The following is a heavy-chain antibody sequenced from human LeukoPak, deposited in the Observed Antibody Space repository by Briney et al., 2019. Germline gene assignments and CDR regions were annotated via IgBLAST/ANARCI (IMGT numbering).Heavy chain of an antibody. CDR2: TYTSGST. D-gene: IGHD6-19*01. CDR1: GGSISSYY. V-gene: IGHV4-4*07. J-gene: IGHJ5*02. Sequence: SETLSLTCTVSGGSISSYYWSWIRQPAGKGLEWIGRTYTSGSTNYNPSLKSRVTMSVDTSKNQFSLRLNSVTAADTAVYYCARLVAVAGSSDWFDPWGQGILVTVSS. CDR3: ARLVAVAGSSDWFDP.